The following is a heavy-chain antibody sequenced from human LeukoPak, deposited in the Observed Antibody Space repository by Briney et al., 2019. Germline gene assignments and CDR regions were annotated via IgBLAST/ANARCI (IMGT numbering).Heavy chain of an antibody. CDR2: ISAYNGNT. CDR1: GYTFTSYG. D-gene: IGHD3-3*01. CDR3: ARGQTYYDFWSGYYYWFDP. J-gene: IGHJ5*02. Sequence: ASVKVSCKASGYTFTSYGISWVRQAPGQGLECMGWISAYNGNTNYAQKLQGRVTMTTDTSTSTAYMELRSLRSDDTAVYYCARGQTYYDFWSGYYYWFDPWGQGTLVTVSS. V-gene: IGHV1-18*01.